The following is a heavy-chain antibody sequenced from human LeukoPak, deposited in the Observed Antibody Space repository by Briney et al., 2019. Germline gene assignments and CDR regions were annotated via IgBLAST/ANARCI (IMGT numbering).Heavy chain of an antibody. Sequence: SSQTLSLTCTVSGGSISSGGYYWSWIRQHPGKGLEWIVYIFYSGSTYYNPSLKSRVTISVDTSKNQFSLKLSSVTAADTAVYYCARDSYYYDSSNDAFDIWGQGTMVTVSS. D-gene: IGHD3-22*01. J-gene: IGHJ3*02. CDR1: GGSISSGGYY. CDR3: ARDSYYYDSSNDAFDI. V-gene: IGHV4-31*03. CDR2: IFYSGST.